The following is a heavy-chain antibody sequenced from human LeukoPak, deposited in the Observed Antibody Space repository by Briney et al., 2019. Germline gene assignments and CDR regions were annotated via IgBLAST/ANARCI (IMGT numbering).Heavy chain of an antibody. CDR3: AIDKGKNYYDSGWFDP. D-gene: IGHD3-22*01. V-gene: IGHV4-34*01. J-gene: IGHJ5*02. CDR2: INHSGST. CDR1: GGSFSGYY. Sequence: SETLSLTCAVYGGSFSGYYWSWIRQPPGKGLEWIGEINHSGSTNYNPSLKSRVTISVDTSKNQFSLKLNSVTAADTAVYYCAIDKGKNYYDSGWFDPWGQGTLVTVS.